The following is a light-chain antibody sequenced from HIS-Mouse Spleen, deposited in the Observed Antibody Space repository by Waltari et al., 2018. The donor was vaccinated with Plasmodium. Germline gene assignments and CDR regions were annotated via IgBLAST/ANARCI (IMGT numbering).Light chain of an antibody. V-gene: IGKV3-15*01. CDR2: GAS. CDR1: QSVSSN. CDR3: QQYNNWSFT. Sequence: EIVMNQSPATLSVSPGARATLSCRASQSVSSNLAWYQQKPGQAPRLLIYGASTRATGIPARFSGSGSGTEFTLTISSLQSEDFAVYYCQQYNNWSFTFGPGTKVDIK. J-gene: IGKJ3*01.